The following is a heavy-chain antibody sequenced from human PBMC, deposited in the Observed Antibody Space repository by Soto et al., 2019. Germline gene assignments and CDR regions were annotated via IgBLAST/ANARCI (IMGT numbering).Heavy chain of an antibody. V-gene: IGHV1-18*01. CDR3: AIDSEMYYGTGGAFDI. J-gene: IGHJ3*02. CDR2: ISAYNGNT. Sequence: ASVKVSCKASGYTFTSYGISWVRQAPGQGLEWMGWISAYNGNTNYAQKLQGRVTMTTDTSTSTAYMELRSLRSDDTAVYYCAIDSEMYYGTGGAFDIWGQGTMVTVS. CDR1: GYTFTSYG. D-gene: IGHD3-10*01.